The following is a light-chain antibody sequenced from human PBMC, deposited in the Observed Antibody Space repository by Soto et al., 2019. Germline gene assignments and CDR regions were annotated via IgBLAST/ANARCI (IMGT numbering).Light chain of an antibody. CDR2: DAS. CDR3: QQLNSYPT. V-gene: IGKV1-5*01. J-gene: IGKJ3*01. Sequence: DIQMTQSPSTLSASVGDRVTITCRASQSISSWLAWYQQKPGKAPKLLIYDASSLESGVPSRFSGSGSGTEFTLTISSLQPDDFATYYCQQLNSYPTFGPGTKVDIK. CDR1: QSISSW.